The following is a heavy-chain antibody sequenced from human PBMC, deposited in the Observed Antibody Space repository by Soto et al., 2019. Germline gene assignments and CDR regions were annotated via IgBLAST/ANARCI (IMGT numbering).Heavy chain of an antibody. V-gene: IGHV4-39*01. D-gene: IGHD5-18*01. J-gene: IGHJ4*02. CDR1: GGSISSSSYY. CDR2: IYYSGST. Sequence: QLQLQESGPGLVKPSETLSLTCTVSGGSISSSSYYWGWIRQPPGKGLEWIGSIYYSGSTYYNPSLKSRFTISGDTSKNQFSRKLSSVTAADTAVYYCARLGGYSSGHAVVVYWGQGTLVTVSS. CDR3: ARLGGYSSGHAVVVY.